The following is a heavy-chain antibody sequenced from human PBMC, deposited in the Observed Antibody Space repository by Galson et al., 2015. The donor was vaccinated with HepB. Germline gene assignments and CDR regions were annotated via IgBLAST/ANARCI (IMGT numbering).Heavy chain of an antibody. V-gene: IGHV4-39*01. CDR1: GGSISSSSYY. CDR3: ARHIREAVAGDLFDV. CDR2: IYYSGST. D-gene: IGHD6-19*01. J-gene: IGHJ6*02. Sequence: SETLSLTCTVSGGSISSSSYYWGWIRQPPGKGLEWIGSIYYSGSTYYNPSLKSRVTISVDTSKNQFSLKLSSVTAADTAVYYCARHIREAVAGDLFDVWGQGTTVTVSS.